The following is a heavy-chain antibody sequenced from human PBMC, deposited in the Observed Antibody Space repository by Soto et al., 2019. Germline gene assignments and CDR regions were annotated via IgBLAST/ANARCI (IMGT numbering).Heavy chain of an antibody. CDR3: ARDLRVTMILDP. J-gene: IGHJ5*02. D-gene: IGHD3-22*01. Sequence: SETLSLTCAVSGGSISSGGYSWSWIRQPPGKGLEWIGYIYHSGSTYYNPSLKSRVTISVDRSKNQFSLKLSSVTAADTAVYYCARDLRVTMILDPWGQGTLVTVSS. CDR2: IYHSGST. V-gene: IGHV4-30-2*01. CDR1: GGSISSGGYS.